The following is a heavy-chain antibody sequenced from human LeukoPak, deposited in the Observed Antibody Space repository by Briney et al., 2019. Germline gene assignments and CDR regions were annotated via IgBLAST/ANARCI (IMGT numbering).Heavy chain of an antibody. CDR1: GFTFSSYS. D-gene: IGHD3-16*01. V-gene: IGHV3-66*04. CDR2: VYVGGGT. CDR3: VRQFWA. Sequence: GGSLRLSCAASGFTFSSYSMNWVRQAPGKGLEWVSVVYVGGGTDYADSVKGRFTISRDIPKNTLYLQMNGLRVEDTAVYYCVRQFWAWGQGTLVTVSA. J-gene: IGHJ5*02.